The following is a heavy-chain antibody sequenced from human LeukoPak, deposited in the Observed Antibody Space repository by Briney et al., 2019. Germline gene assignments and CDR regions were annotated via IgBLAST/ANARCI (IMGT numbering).Heavy chain of an antibody. CDR2: INHSGST. CDR3: ARGMTTVTTDYFDY. V-gene: IGHV4-39*07. J-gene: IGHJ4*02. CDR1: GGSISSSSYY. Sequence: SETLSLTCTVSGGSISSSSYYWGWIRQPPGKGLEWIGEINHSGSTNYNPFLKSRVTISVDTSKNQFSLKLSSVTAADTAVYYCARGMTTVTTDYFDYWGQGTLVTVSS. D-gene: IGHD4-17*01.